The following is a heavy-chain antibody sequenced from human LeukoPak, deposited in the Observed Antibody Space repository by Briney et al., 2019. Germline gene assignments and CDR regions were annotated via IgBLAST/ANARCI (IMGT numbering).Heavy chain of an antibody. CDR2: IKEDGSEK. J-gene: IGHJ4*02. Sequence: GGSLRLSCAASGFTFSSYWRSWVRQAPGKGLEWVANIKEDGSEKYYVDSVKGRFTISRDNAKNSLYLQMNSLRAEDTAVYYCARFRNYLVDYWGQGTLVTVSS. CDR3: ARFRNYLVDY. D-gene: IGHD1-7*01. V-gene: IGHV3-7*01. CDR1: GFTFSSYW.